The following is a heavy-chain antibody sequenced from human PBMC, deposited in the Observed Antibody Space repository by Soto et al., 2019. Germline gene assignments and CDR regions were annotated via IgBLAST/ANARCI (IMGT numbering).Heavy chain of an antibody. J-gene: IGHJ4*02. CDR1: GFTVSNNY. CDR3: APLAGGGGY. Sequence: EVQLVESGGGLIQPGGSLRLSCAVSGFTVSNNYMSWVRQAPGKGLEGVSVIYSGGYTAYGDSVKGRFTISRDNSKNTLFHKTKGLAADDPDVYSWAPLAGGGGYWGQGTLVTVSS. V-gene: IGHV3-53*01. CDR2: IYSGGYT. D-gene: IGHD3-10*01.